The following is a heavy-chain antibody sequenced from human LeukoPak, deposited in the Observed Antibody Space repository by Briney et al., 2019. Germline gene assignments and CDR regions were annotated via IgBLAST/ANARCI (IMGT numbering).Heavy chain of an antibody. V-gene: IGHV3-64*01. CDR2: ISSNGAST. Sequence: GGSLRLSCAASGFTFNTYALHWVRQAPGKGLEFVSAISSNGASTYYANSVKGRFTISRDNPKNTLYLQMGSLRAEDMAMYYCARIMIRGAPSDNWGQGTLVTVSS. D-gene: IGHD3-10*01. CDR3: ARIMIRGAPSDN. CDR1: GFTFNTYA. J-gene: IGHJ4*02.